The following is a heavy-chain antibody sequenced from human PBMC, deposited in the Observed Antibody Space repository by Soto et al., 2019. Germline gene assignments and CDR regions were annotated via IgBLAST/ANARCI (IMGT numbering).Heavy chain of an antibody. V-gene: IGHV5-51*01. CDR1: GYTFTTYW. J-gene: IGHJ6*02. CDR3: ARHKGYCSSTSCYGMDV. D-gene: IGHD2-15*01. Sequence: PGASLKISCEGSGYTFTTYWVAWVRQMPGKGLEWVGSIYPGDSDSRYNPSVQGQVTISADRSISTAYLQWNSLKASDTAMYFCARHKGYCSSTSCYGMDVWGQGTTVTVSS. CDR2: IYPGDSDS.